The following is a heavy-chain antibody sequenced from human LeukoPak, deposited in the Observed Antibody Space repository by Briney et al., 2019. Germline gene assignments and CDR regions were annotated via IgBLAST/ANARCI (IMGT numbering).Heavy chain of an antibody. D-gene: IGHD3-16*01. J-gene: IGHJ6*02. CDR2: IYYSGST. Sequence: SETLSLTCTVSGXSVSSGSYYWSWIRQPPGMGLEWIGYIYYSGSTNYNPSLKSRVTISVDTSKNQFSLKLSSVTAADTAVYYCAREGSGVWGNYGMDVWGQGTTVTVSS. V-gene: IGHV4-61*01. CDR1: GXSVSSGSYY. CDR3: AREGSGVWGNYGMDV.